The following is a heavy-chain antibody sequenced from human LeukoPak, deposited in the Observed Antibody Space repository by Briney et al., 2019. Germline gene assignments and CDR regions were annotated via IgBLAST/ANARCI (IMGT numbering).Heavy chain of an antibody. CDR1: GYTFTGYY. Sequence: GASAKVSCKASGYTFTGYYMHWVRQAPGQGLEWMGWISPYNGYTQNSQKFQGRVTLTTDTSTSTAYMELRSLRSDDTAVYYCAREGRYYYYYMDVWGKGTTVTVSS. CDR3: AREGRYYYYYMDV. CDR2: ISPYNGYT. V-gene: IGHV1-18*04. J-gene: IGHJ6*03.